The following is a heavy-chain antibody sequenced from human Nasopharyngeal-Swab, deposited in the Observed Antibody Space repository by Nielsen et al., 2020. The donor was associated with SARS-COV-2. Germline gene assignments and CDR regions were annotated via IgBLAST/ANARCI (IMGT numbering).Heavy chain of an antibody. D-gene: IGHD3-22*01. CDR3: AKDLRITMIVVGYEGDAFDI. CDR2: ISGSGGST. J-gene: IGHJ3*02. Sequence: WIRQPPGKGLEWVSAISGSGGSTYYADFVKGRFTISSDNSKNTLYLQMNSLRAEDTAVYYCAKDLRITMIVVGYEGDAFDIWGQGTMVTVSS. V-gene: IGHV3-23*01.